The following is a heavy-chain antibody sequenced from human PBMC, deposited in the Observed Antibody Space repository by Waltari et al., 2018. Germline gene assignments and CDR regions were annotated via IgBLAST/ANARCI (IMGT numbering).Heavy chain of an antibody. CDR2: IYYSGST. D-gene: IGHD6-19*01. J-gene: IGHJ3*02. CDR3: ASYSSGWYLVAFDI. V-gene: IGHV4-39*01. Sequence: QLQLQESGPGLVKPSETLSLTCPVSGGSISSSSYYWGWIRQPPGKGLEWIGSIYYSGSTYYNPSLKSRVTISVDTSKNQFSLKLSSVTAADTAVYYCASYSSGWYLVAFDIWGQGTMVTVSS. CDR1: GGSISSSSYY.